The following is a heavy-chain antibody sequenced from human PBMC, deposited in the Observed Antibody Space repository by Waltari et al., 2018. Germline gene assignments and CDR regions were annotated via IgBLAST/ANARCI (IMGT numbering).Heavy chain of an antibody. D-gene: IGHD3-22*01. J-gene: IGHJ6*02. CDR3: ARVATKTYSSPVPGRPYYYGMDV. Sequence: EEQLVESGGGLAQPGESLRLSCAASGFTFSRYWMDWVRQAPGTGLVWVSRISSDGSSTTYADSVKGRFTTSRDNAKNTLYVQMNRLRAEDTAVYYCARVATKTYSSPVPGRPYYYGMDVWGQGTTVTVSS. CDR2: ISSDGSST. V-gene: IGHV3-74*01. CDR1: GFTFSRYW.